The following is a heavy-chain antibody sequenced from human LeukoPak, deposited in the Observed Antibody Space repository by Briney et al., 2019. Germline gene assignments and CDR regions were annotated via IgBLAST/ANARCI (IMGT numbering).Heavy chain of an antibody. CDR3: ATDRKVGIGHPRFDY. CDR2: INQGGSET. D-gene: IGHD1-26*01. CDR1: GFPFTNYW. J-gene: IGHJ4*02. Sequence: GGSLRLSCAASGFPFTNYWMNWVRQAPGKRPEWVGNINQGGSETNYVDSVKGRFSISRDNAKTSLYLQMNSLRAEDTAVYYCATDRKVGIGHPRFDYWGQGALVTVSS. V-gene: IGHV3-7*01.